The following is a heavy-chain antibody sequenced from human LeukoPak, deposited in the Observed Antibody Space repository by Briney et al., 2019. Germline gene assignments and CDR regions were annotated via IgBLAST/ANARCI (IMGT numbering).Heavy chain of an antibody. CDR1: GFTFSSYA. CDR2: ISYDGSNK. J-gene: IGHJ3*02. CDR3: ATPQGEAFDI. Sequence: GGSLRLSCAASGFTFSSYAMHWVRQAPGKGLEWVAVISYDGSNKYYADSVKGRFTISRDNSKNTLYLQMNSLRAEDTAAYYCATPQGEAFDIWGQGTMVTVSS. V-gene: IGHV3-30*04.